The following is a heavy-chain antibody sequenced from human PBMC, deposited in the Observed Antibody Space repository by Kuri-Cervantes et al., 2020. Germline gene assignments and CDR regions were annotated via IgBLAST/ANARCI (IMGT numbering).Heavy chain of an antibody. Sequence: ASVKVSCKASGYTFTSYDINWVRQTTGQGLEWMGWINPSTGATGYAQRFQGRVTMTRDTSINTAYMEVSSLRTEDTAVYFCTRVPYGDYGALFYWGQGTLVTVSS. J-gene: IGHJ4*02. CDR2: INPSTGAT. V-gene: IGHV1-8*01. CDR3: TRVPYGDYGALFY. D-gene: IGHD4-17*01. CDR1: GYTFTSYD.